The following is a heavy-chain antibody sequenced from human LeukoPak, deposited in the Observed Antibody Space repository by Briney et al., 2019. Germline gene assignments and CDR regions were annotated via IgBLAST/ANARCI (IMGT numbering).Heavy chain of an antibody. CDR2: MNPNSGNT. CDR1: GYTFTSYD. Sequence: ASVKLSCKASGYTFTSYDINWLRQATGQGLEWMGWMNPNSGNTGYAQKVQGRVTMTRNTSISTAYMELTSLRSEDTAVYYCARGLHIAVAGFHNWGQGTLVTVSS. D-gene: IGHD6-19*01. J-gene: IGHJ4*02. V-gene: IGHV1-8*01. CDR3: ARGLHIAVAGFHN.